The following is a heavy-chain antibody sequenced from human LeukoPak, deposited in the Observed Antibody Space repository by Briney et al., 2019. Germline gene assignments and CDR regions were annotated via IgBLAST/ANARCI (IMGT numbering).Heavy chain of an antibody. CDR1: GYSFTSYW. J-gene: IGHJ4*02. CDR2: IYPGDSDT. V-gene: IGHV5-51*01. CDR3: ARRGLEYYDSSGYYGY. Sequence: GESLKISCKGSGYSFTSYWIAWVRQMPGKGLEWMGIIYPGDSDTRYSPSFQGQVTISVDKSISTAYLQWSSLKASDTAMYYCARRGLEYYDSSGYYGYWGQGTLVTVSS. D-gene: IGHD3-22*01.